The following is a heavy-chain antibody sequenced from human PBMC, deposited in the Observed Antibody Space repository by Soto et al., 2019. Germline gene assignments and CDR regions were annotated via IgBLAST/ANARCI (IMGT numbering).Heavy chain of an antibody. D-gene: IGHD3-9*01. J-gene: IGHJ4*02. CDR3: SRENWFQDY. CDR1: GFTFSNYY. CDR2: IKYDGDEQ. Sequence: EVRLVESGGGLVQPGGSLRLSCAASGFTFSNYYMTWVHQAPGKGLEWVASIKYDGDEQNYVDSVKGRFTISRDNAKNSLYLQMNSLRAEDTALYYCSRENWFQDYWGQGTLVTVSS. V-gene: IGHV3-7*03.